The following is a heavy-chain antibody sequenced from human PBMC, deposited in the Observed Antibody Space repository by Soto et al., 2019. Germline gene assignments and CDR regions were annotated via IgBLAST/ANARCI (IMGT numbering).Heavy chain of an antibody. D-gene: IGHD5-12*01. CDR1: GVTFRNYA. V-gene: IGHV3-23*01. CDR3: ATYLYSGYERGFYY. J-gene: IGHJ4*02. Sequence: PGGSLILSCAASGVTFRNYAMTWVRQAPGKGLECVSTISGGGDNTYYAGSVKGRFTISRDNSKNTLYLQMNSLRADDTAVYYCATYLYSGYERGFYYWGQGTLVTVSS. CDR2: ISGGGDNT.